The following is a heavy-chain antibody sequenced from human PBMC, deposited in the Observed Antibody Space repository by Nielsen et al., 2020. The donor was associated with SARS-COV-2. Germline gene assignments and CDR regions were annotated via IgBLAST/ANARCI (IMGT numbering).Heavy chain of an antibody. V-gene: IGHV3-23*03. Sequence: GESLKISCAASAFSFGDFYMTWIRQAPGKGLEWVSLIYGSGSSSYYADSVKGRFTISRDNSKKTLYLQMTSLRPEDTALYYCAKDWGYDFWSGSVDYWGPGTLVTVSS. CDR1: AFSFGDFY. J-gene: IGHJ4*02. D-gene: IGHD3-3*01. CDR3: AKDWGYDFWSGSVDY. CDR2: IYGSGSSS.